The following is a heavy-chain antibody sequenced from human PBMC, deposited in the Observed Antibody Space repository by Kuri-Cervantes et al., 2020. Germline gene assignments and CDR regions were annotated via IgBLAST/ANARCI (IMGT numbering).Heavy chain of an antibody. CDR1: GFTFSSYV. Sequence: GESLKISCAASGFTFSSYVMSWVRQAPGKGLEWVSAISGSGGSTYYADSVKGRFTISRDSSKNMLYVQMNSLRAEDTAVYYCAKGDNYYDSSGYYTDGFDIWGQGTMVTVSS. CDR3: AKGDNYYDSSGYYTDGFDI. V-gene: IGHV3-23*01. J-gene: IGHJ3*02. CDR2: ISGSGGST. D-gene: IGHD3-22*01.